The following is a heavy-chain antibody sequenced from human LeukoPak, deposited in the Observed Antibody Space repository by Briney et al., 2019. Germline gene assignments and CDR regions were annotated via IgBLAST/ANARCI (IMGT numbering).Heavy chain of an antibody. V-gene: IGHV1-69*13. D-gene: IGHD5-18*01. CDR2: IIPIFGTS. Sequence: SVKVSCKASGGTFSSYAINWVRQAPGQGLEWMGGIIPIFGTSNYAHKFQGRVTIAADESTSTVYMELSSLRSDDTAIYYCAFEGYNYGYNWGQGTLVTVSS. CDR1: GGTFSSYA. J-gene: IGHJ4*02. CDR3: AFEGYNYGYN.